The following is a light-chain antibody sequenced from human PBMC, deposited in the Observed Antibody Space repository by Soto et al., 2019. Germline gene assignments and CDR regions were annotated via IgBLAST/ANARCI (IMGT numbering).Light chain of an antibody. V-gene: IGKV3-20*01. CDR2: VAS. J-gene: IGKJ5*01. CDR3: QRYGSPLLT. Sequence: EIVLTQSPGTLSLSPGERATLSCRASQSVSSYLAWYQQKPGQAPRLLIYVASTRAPCFPARFSGSGSGTALTISISRLEAEAFEAYYRQRYGSPLLTFGQGTRLEIK. CDR1: QSVSSY.